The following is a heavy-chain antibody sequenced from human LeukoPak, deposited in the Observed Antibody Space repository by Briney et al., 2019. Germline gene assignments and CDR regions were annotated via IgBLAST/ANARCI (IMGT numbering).Heavy chain of an antibody. CDR2: ISSGTT. D-gene: IGHD2/OR15-2a*01. J-gene: IGHJ4*02. Sequence: GGSLRLSCAASGFTFSSYWMNWVRQAPGKGLEWIAYISSGTTYYADSVKGRFTISRDNARDSLFLHMNSLRADDTAVYYCARESSTQSSLNVWGQGTLVTVSS. CDR3: ARESSTQSSLNV. CDR1: GFTFSSYW. V-gene: IGHV3-48*01.